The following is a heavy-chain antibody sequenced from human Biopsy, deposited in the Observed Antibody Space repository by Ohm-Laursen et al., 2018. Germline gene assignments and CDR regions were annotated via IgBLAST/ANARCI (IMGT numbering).Heavy chain of an antibody. CDR1: AYTLTDYY. Sequence: GASVKVSCKASAYTLTDYYLHWVRQAPGQDLEWMGWINPDSGGTNYAQKFQGRVTMTRDTSISTVQMELSSLRSDDTAVYYCARVGFSSTWPPDRHDAFDIWGQGTMVTVSS. V-gene: IGHV1-2*02. J-gene: IGHJ3*02. CDR3: ARVGFSSTWPPDRHDAFDI. D-gene: IGHD6-13*01. CDR2: INPDSGGT.